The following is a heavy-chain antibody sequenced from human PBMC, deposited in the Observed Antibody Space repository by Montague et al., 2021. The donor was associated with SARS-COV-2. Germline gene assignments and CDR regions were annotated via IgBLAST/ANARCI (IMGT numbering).Heavy chain of an antibody. CDR3: TRGFRGGAFDC. D-gene: IGHD3-10*01. CDR1: GFTFDDYG. V-gene: IGHV3-20*04. Sequence: SLRLSCAASGFTFDDYGMSWVRQVPGRGLEWVSGITRNGEITGYADSVKGRVTISRDNAKNSLYLQMNSLRVEDTALYYCTRGFRGGAFDCWGQGTPVTVSS. J-gene: IGHJ4*02. CDR2: ITRNGEIT.